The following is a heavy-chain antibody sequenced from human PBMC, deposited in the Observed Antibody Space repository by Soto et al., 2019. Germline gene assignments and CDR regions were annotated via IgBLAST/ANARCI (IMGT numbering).Heavy chain of an antibody. Sequence: PGGSLRLSCVASVFTFSSYSMNWVRQAPGKGLEWVSSISSSSSYIYYADSVKGRFTISRDNAKNSLYLQMNSLRAEDTAVYYCAISGWRDIVVVVAATSWFDPWGQGTLVTVSS. J-gene: IGHJ5*02. CDR1: VFTFSSYS. V-gene: IGHV3-21*03. D-gene: IGHD2-15*01. CDR2: ISSSSSYI. CDR3: AISGWRDIVVVVAATSWFDP.